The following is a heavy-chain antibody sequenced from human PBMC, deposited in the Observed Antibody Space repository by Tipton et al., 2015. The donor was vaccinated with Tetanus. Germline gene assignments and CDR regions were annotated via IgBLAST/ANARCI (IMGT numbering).Heavy chain of an antibody. Sequence: QLVQSGAEVKKPGASVKVSCKASGYTFSGYYLYWVRQAPGQGLEWMGWIGPNSGHTNYAQKFQGRVTMTRDTSISTAYMELSRLRSDDTAVYFCARDRGDYIYYGMDVWGPGTPVTVSS. CDR2: IGPNSGHT. V-gene: IGHV1-2*02. D-gene: IGHD3-22*01. CDR3: ARDRGDYIYYGMDV. J-gene: IGHJ6*02. CDR1: GYTFSGYY.